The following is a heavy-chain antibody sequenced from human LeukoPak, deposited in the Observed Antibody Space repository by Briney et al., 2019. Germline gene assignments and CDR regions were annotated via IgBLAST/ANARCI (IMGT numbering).Heavy chain of an antibody. J-gene: IGHJ4*02. V-gene: IGHV3-7*01. Sequence: PGGSLRLSCAASGFTFRRHWMSWARQASGKGLEWVANIKQDGSEKYYVDSVKGRFTISRDNAKNSLYLQMNSLRAEDTAVYYCAREYYGDHEDRGFDYWGQGTLVTVSS. CDR1: GFTFRRHW. CDR2: IKQDGSEK. CDR3: AREYYGDHEDRGFDY. D-gene: IGHD4-17*01.